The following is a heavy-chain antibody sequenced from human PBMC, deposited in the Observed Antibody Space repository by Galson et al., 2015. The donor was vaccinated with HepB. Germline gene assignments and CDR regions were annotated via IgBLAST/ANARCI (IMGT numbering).Heavy chain of an antibody. CDR2: ISAYNGNT. CDR3: ARLLDYDSGSYYNSRAEAVYYYYGMDV. Sequence: SVKVSCKASGYTFTSYGISWVRQAPGQGLEWMGWISAYNGNTNYAQKLQGRVTMTTDTSTSTAYMELRSLRSDDTAVYYCARLLDYDSGSYYNSRAEAVYYYYGMDVWGQGTTVTVSS. CDR1: GYTFTSYG. D-gene: IGHD3-10*01. J-gene: IGHJ6*02. V-gene: IGHV1-18*04.